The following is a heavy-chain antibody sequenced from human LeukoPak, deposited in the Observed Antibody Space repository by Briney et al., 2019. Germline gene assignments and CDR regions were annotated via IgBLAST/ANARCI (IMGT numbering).Heavy chain of an antibody. CDR3: ARTWGNYYPFDY. CDR2: ISSSSSTI. CDR1: AFTFSSYS. Sequence: PGGSLRLSCAASAFTFSSYSMNWVRQAPGKGLEWVSYISSSSSTIYYADSVKGQFTISRDNAKNSLYLQMNSLRAEDTAVYYCARTWGNYYPFDYWGQGSLVTVSS. J-gene: IGHJ4*02. V-gene: IGHV3-48*01. D-gene: IGHD1-26*01.